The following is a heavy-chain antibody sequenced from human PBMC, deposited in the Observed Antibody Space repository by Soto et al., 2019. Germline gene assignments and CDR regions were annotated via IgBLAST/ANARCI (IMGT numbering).Heavy chain of an antibody. D-gene: IGHD2-21*02. J-gene: IGHJ3*02. CDR1: GFTFSGYA. CDR2: ISGSGGST. V-gene: IGHV3-23*01. Sequence: PGGSLRLSCAASGFTFSGYAMSWVRQAPGKGLEWVSAISGSGGSTYYADSVKGRFTISRDNSKNTLYLQMNSLRAEDTAVYYCAKDWGPHLAYCGGDCTTAGDIWGQGTMVTVSS. CDR3: AKDWGPHLAYCGGDCTTAGDI.